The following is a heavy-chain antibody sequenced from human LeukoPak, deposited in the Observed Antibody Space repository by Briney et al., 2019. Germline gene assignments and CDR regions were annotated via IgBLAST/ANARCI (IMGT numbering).Heavy chain of an antibody. CDR1: GFTFSSYS. CDR3: ARDGYSSGWGAFDI. Sequence: GGSLRLSCAASGFTFSSYSMNWVGQAPGKGLEWVSSISSSSSYRYYADSVKGRFTISRDNAKNSLYLQMNSLRAEDTAVYYCARDGYSSGWGAFDIWGQGTMVTVSS. D-gene: IGHD6-19*01. J-gene: IGHJ3*02. CDR2: ISSSSSYR. V-gene: IGHV3-21*01.